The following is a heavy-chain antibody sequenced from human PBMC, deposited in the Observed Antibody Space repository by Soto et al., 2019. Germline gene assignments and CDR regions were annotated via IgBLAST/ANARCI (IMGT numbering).Heavy chain of an antibody. CDR1: GFTFSSYA. V-gene: IGHV3-30-3*01. Sequence: QVQLVESGGGVVQPGRSLRLSCAASGFTFSSYAMHWVRQAPGKGLEWVAVISYDGSNKYYADSVKGRFTISRDNSKNTLYLQMNSLRAEDTAVYYCARDNQWLARGVTYYYYGMDVWGQGTTVTVSS. CDR3: ARDNQWLARGVTYYYYGMDV. J-gene: IGHJ6*02. D-gene: IGHD6-19*01. CDR2: ISYDGSNK.